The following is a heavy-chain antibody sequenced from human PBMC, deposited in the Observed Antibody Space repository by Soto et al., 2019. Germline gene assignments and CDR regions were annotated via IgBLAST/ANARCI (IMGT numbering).Heavy chain of an antibody. CDR1: GYSVSSNSAA. CDR3: ARSGPGGYIDY. D-gene: IGHD3-22*01. CDR2: TYYRSKWYK. Sequence: SHTLSLTCAISGYSVSSNSAALNWIRQSPSRGLEWLGRTYYRSKWYKHYAVSVKSRITVNPDTSKNQFSLQLNSVTPEDTAVYYCARSGPGGYIDYWGQGTLVTVSS. V-gene: IGHV6-1*01. J-gene: IGHJ4*02.